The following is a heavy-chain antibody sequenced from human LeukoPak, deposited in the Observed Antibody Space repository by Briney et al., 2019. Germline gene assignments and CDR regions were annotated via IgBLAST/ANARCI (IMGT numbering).Heavy chain of an antibody. CDR3: AKDPRAGSGWGCFDY. CDR2: ISVSGDST. CDR1: GFTLRIYS. V-gene: IGHV3-23*01. Sequence: PGPSQRLSCAASGFTLRIYSMSSVRHPPRNGLEWVSFISVSGDSTYYAESVKGRFSISRDNSKNTLWLQMNSLRDEDTAVYYCAKDPRAGSGWGCFDYWGQGTLVTVSS. D-gene: IGHD6-19*01. J-gene: IGHJ4*02.